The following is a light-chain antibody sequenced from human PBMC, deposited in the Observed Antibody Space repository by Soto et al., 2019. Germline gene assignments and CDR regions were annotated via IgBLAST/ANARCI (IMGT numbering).Light chain of an antibody. CDR1: QSISSY. Sequence: DIQMTQSPSSLSASVGDRVTITCRASQSISSYLNWDQQKPGKAPKLLIYAASSLPSGVPSRFSGSGSGTDFTLTISSLQPEDFATYYCQQSYSTLGTFGQGNKVEIK. V-gene: IGKV1-39*01. J-gene: IGKJ1*01. CDR2: AAS. CDR3: QQSYSTLGT.